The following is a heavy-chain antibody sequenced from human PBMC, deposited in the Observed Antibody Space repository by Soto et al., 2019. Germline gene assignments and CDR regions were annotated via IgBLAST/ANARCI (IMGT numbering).Heavy chain of an antibody. J-gene: IGHJ6*02. CDR1: GGTFSSYA. V-gene: IGHV1-69*12. Sequence: QVQLVQSGAEVKKPGSSVKVSCKASGGTFSSYAISWVRQAPGQGLEGMGGIIPIFGTANYAQKFQGRVTITADESTSTAYMELSSLRSEDTAVYYCASHGITGTWVYYYGMDVWGQGTTVTVSS. D-gene: IGHD1-7*01. CDR3: ASHGITGTWVYYYGMDV. CDR2: IIPIFGTA.